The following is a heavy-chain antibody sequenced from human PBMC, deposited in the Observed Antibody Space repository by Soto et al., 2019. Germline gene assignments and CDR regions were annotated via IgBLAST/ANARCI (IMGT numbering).Heavy chain of an antibody. V-gene: IGHV3-30*04. D-gene: IGHD6-6*01. Sequence: GGSLRLSCAASGFTFSSYAMHWVRQAPGKGLEWVSSITYNGSNKYYADSVKGRFTISRDNSKNTLYLQRNSLRAEDTAVYYCARGQYSSLYYFDYWGQGTLVTVSS. CDR1: GFTFSSYA. CDR2: ITYNGSNK. CDR3: ARGQYSSLYYFDY. J-gene: IGHJ4*02.